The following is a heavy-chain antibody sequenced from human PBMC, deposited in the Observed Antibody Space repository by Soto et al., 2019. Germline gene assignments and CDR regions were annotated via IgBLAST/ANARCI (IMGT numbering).Heavy chain of an antibody. CDR3: ARDLAGSIFGVAPSY. D-gene: IGHD3-3*01. CDR1: GYTFTSYY. V-gene: IGHV1-46*01. Sequence: ASVKVSCKASGYTFTSYYMYCVRQAPGQGLEWMGIINPSGGSTSYAQKFQGRVTMTRDTSTSTVYMELSSLRSEDTAVYYCARDLAGSIFGVAPSYWGQGTLVTVSS. J-gene: IGHJ4*02. CDR2: INPSGGST.